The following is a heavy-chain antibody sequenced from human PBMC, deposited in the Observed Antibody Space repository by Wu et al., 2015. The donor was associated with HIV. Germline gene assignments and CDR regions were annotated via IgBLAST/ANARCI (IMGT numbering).Heavy chain of an antibody. V-gene: IGHV1-18*01. CDR3: ARDWGGXSFRFDP. Sequence: QVQLVQSGAEMKKPGASVKVSCKASGYTFTSYGISWVRQAPGQGLEWMGWISTYNGKTNYAQKLQGRVTMTTDTSTSTVYMELRSLRSDDTAVYYCARDWGGXSFRFDPWAREPWSPSPQ. D-gene: IGHD3-16*01. CDR1: GYTFTSYG. J-gene: IGHJ5*02. CDR2: ISTYNGKT.